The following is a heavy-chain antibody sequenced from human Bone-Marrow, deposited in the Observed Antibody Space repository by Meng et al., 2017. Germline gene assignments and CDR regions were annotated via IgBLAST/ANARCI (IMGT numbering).Heavy chain of an antibody. CDR3: ARDHTPYCGGDCYSDY. CDR1: GYTFPDYW. J-gene: IGHJ4*02. V-gene: IGHV1-2*06. Sequence: GESLKVSCKASGYTFPDYWLHWVRRAPGQGLEWMGRINPKSGDTHYAQKFQARVTMTGDTSISTAYMELSGLRSDDTAMYYCARDHTPYCGGDCYSDYWGQGTLVTVSS. D-gene: IGHD2-21*02. CDR2: INPKSGDT.